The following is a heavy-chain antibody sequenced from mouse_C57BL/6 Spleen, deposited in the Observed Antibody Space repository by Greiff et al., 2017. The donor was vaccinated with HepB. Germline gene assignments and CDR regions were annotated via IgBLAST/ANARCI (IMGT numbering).Heavy chain of an antibody. V-gene: IGHV5-9*01. CDR3: ARHDPDDYDKGYWYFDV. CDR1: GFTFSSYT. CDR2: ISGGGGNT. Sequence: EVNVVESGGGLVKPGGSLKLSCAASGFTFSSYTMSWVRQTPEKRLEWVATISGGGGNTYYPDSVKGRFTISRDNAKNTLYLQMSGLRSEDTALYDCARHDPDDYDKGYWYFDVWGTGTTVTVSS. D-gene: IGHD2-4*01. J-gene: IGHJ1*03.